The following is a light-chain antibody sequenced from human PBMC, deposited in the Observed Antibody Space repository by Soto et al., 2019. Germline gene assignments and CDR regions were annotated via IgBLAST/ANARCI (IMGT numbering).Light chain of an antibody. J-gene: IGLJ2*01. CDR3: SSYTSSSTYVV. CDR1: SSDVGSYNL. CDR2: EVS. Sequence: QSALTQPASVSRSPGQSITISCTGTSSDVGSYNLVSWYQQHPGKAPKLIIFEVSDRPSGVSHRFSGSKSGNTASLTISGLQAEDEADYYCSSYTSSSTYVVFGGGTKVTVL. V-gene: IGLV2-14*02.